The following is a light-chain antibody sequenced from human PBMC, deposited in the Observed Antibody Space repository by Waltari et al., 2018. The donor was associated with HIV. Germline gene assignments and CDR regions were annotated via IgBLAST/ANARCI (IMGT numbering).Light chain of an antibody. V-gene: IGKV3-11*01. CDR2: DAS. Sequence: EIVLTQSPATLSLSPGERATLSCRASQSVSSYLAWYQQKPGQAPRLLIYDASNRATGMPARFSGSGSGTDFTLTISSLQPEDFATYHCQQSYTTPRTFGQGTKVEI. J-gene: IGKJ1*01. CDR3: QQSYTTPRT. CDR1: QSVSSY.